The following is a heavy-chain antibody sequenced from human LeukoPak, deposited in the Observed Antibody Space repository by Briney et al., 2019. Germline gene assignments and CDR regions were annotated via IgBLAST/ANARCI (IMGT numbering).Heavy chain of an antibody. J-gene: IGHJ5*02. Sequence: GGSLRLSCAASGFTFSSYGMHWVRQAPGKGLEWVAGIWYDGSNKYYADSVKGRFTISRDNSKNTLYLQMNSLRAKDTAVYYCARDQRPYAVRAQNWFDPWGQGTLVTVSS. D-gene: IGHD2-8*01. V-gene: IGHV3-33*01. CDR1: GFTFSSYG. CDR3: ARDQRPYAVRAQNWFDP. CDR2: IWYDGSNK.